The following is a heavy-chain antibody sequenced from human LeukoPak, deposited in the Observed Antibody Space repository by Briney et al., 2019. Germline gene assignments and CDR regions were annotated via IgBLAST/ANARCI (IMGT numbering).Heavy chain of an antibody. V-gene: IGHV3-23*01. CDR2: ISGSGGST. CDR3: AKGTLWFYHGSGQRGYYFDY. D-gene: IGHD3-10*01. CDR1: GFTFKNYA. Sequence: GGSLRLSCAASGFTFKNYAMSWVRQAPRKGLEWVSAISGSGGSTYYADSVKGRFTISRDNSKNTLYLQMNSLRAEDTAVYYCAKGTLWFYHGSGQRGYYFDYWGQGTLVTVSS. J-gene: IGHJ4*02.